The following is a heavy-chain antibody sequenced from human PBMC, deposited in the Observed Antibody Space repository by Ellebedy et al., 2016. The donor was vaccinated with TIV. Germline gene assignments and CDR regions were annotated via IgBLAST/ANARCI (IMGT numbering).Heavy chain of an antibody. V-gene: IGHV3-7*03. Sequence: GESLKISCAASGFTLSDYWMSWVRPAPGKGLQWVANINIDGSAKHYLESLKGRFTISRNNAKNTLNLQLNSLRVEDGAVYYCGRLGTYVADRGLDSWGQGTLVTVSS. D-gene: IGHD6-6*01. J-gene: IGHJ5*01. CDR2: INIDGSAK. CDR1: GFTLSDYW. CDR3: GRLGTYVADRGLDS.